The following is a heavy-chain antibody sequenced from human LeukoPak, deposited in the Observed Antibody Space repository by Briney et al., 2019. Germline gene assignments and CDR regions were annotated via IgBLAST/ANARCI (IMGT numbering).Heavy chain of an antibody. J-gene: IGHJ4*02. Sequence: SSETLSLTCTVSGGSISSSPYYWGWIRQPPGKGLEWIGSIYYSGITYYNPSLKSRVTISVDTSKNQFSLKLSSVTALDTAVYYCARNSWSVGGFDYWGQGTLVTVSS. CDR3: ARNSWSVGGFDY. CDR2: IYYSGIT. CDR1: GGSISSSPYY. D-gene: IGHD3-16*01. V-gene: IGHV4-39*07.